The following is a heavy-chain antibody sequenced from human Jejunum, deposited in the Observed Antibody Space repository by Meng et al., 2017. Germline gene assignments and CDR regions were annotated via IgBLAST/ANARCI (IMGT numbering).Heavy chain of an antibody. J-gene: IGHJ4*02. CDR1: GGSLSSRNW. D-gene: IGHD5-24*01. V-gene: IGHV4-4*02. CDR3: AKERRDSYNRIDY. CDR2: IYHSGST. Sequence: QGQLPESGPGLVKPSGTLSLTCAVSGGSLSSRNWWSWVRQPPGKGLEWIGEIYHSGSTNYNPSLKSRVTISVDESKNQFSLRLSSVTAADTAVYYCAKERRDSYNRIDYWGQGILVTVSS.